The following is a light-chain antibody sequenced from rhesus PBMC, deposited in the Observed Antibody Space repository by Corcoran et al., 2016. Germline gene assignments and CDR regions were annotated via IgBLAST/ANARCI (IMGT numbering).Light chain of an antibody. V-gene: IGKV1S17*01. CDR2: AAS. J-gene: IGKJ2*01. CDR3: PHCYGMYS. CDR1: QDISHN. Sequence: DIQMTQSPSSLSASVGDRVTITCQASQDISHNLAWYQQKPGKVPKLLIYAASTLQSGVPSRFSGSGSGTDVTLTIRSLQPEDFATDYCPHCYGMYSFGQGTKVEIK.